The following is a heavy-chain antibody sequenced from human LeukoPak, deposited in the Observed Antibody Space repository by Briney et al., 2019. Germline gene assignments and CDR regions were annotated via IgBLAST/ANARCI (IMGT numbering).Heavy chain of an antibody. CDR3: ARTYYYDSSGLVPGY. J-gene: IGHJ4*02. V-gene: IGHV5-10-1*01. CDR2: IDPSDSYT. CDR1: GYSFTSYW. D-gene: IGHD3-22*01. Sequence: GESLKISCKGSGYSFTSYWISWVRQMPGKGLEWMGRIDPSDSYTNYSPSFQGHVTISADRSISTAYLQWSSLKASDTAMYYCARTYYYDSSGLVPGYWGQGTLVTVPS.